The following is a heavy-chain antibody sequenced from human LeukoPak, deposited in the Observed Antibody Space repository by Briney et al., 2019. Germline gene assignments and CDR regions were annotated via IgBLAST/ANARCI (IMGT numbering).Heavy chain of an antibody. D-gene: IGHD4-17*01. CDR2: IIPIFGTA. J-gene: IGHJ1*01. V-gene: IGHV1-69*13. Sequence: GASVTVSFKFSGYTLTELSMHWVRQAPGQGLDWMGVIIPIFGTANYAQKFQGRVTITADESTNTAHMELSSLRSEDTAVYYCARTRVKDYGDYAEYFQHWGQGTLVTVSS. CDR1: GYTLTELS. CDR3: ARTRVKDYGDYAEYFQH.